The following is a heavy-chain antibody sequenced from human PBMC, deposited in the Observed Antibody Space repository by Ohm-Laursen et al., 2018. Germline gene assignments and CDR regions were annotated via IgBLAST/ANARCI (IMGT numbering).Heavy chain of an antibody. CDR3: AREDGNCTSAVCYRRFDP. J-gene: IGHJ5*02. V-gene: IGHV3-33*01. CDR1: GFTSSRYG. D-gene: IGHD2-8*01. Sequence: SLRLSCSASGFTSSRYGMHWVRQAPGKGLEWVAVIWYDGSNQYYADSVKGRFTISRDNSQNTLYLQMNSLRAEDTAVYYCAREDGNCTSAVCYRRFDPWGQGTLVTVSS. CDR2: IWYDGSNQ.